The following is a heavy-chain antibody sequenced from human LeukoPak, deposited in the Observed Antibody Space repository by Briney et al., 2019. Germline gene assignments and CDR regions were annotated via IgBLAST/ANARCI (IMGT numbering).Heavy chain of an antibody. CDR3: VRGYYDILTGYTNLDY. CDR2: IRYDGSNK. J-gene: IGHJ4*02. CDR1: GFTFSRYW. V-gene: IGHV3-30*02. D-gene: IGHD3-9*01. Sequence: GGSLRLSCAASGFTFSRYWMSWVRQAPGKGLEWVAFIRYDGSNKYYADSVKGRFTISRDNSKNTLYLQMNSLRAEDTAVYYCVRGYYDILTGYTNLDYWGQGTLVTVSS.